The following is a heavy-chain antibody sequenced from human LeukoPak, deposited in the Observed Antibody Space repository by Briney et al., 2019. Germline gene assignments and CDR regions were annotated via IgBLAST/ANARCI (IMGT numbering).Heavy chain of an antibody. D-gene: IGHD2-15*01. J-gene: IGHJ6*02. CDR3: AGLPDCSGGNCYYSYGMDV. CDR1: GYSFTNYW. CDR2: IYPGDSDT. Sequence: GESLKISCKGSGYSFTNYWIGWVRQMPGKGLELMGIIYPGDSDTRYSPSFQGQVTISADKSISTAYLQWSSLKASDTAMYYCAGLPDCSGGNCYYSYGMDVWGQGTTVTVSS. V-gene: IGHV5-51*01.